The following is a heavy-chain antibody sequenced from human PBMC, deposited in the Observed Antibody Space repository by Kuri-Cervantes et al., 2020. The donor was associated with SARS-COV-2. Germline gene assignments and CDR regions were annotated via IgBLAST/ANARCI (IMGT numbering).Heavy chain of an antibody. V-gene: IGHV3-30-3*01. Sequence: GGSLRLSCAASGFTFSTCAMHWVRQAPGKGLEWVAVISNDGSNKYYADSVKGRFTISRDNSKNTLYLQMNSLRAEDTAVYYCARDLGVVVPAIDYGMDVWGQGTTVTVSS. CDR3: ARDLGVVVPAIDYGMDV. CDR1: GFTFSTCA. D-gene: IGHD2-2*01. CDR2: ISNDGSNK. J-gene: IGHJ6*02.